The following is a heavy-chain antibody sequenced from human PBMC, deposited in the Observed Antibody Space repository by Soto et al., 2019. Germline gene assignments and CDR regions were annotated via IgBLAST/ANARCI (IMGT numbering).Heavy chain of an antibody. Sequence: ETLSHTCSVSGGTSISYYWSWIRQPTGKGLEWIAYIYYSGSTSYNPSLKSRVSISLDTSKNQFSLKLSSVTAADTAVYYCARTYDGSGPNSGGYGFDIWGQGTMVTVSS. V-gene: IGHV4-59*01. D-gene: IGHD3-22*01. CDR1: GGTSISYY. CDR2: IYYSGST. CDR3: ARTYDGSGPNSGGYGFDI. J-gene: IGHJ3*02.